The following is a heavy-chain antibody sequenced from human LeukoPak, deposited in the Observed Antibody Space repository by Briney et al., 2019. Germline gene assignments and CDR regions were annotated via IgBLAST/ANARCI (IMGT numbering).Heavy chain of an antibody. CDR1: GYSFTSYW. J-gene: IGHJ6*02. CDR2: IYPGDSDT. V-gene: IGHV5-51*01. Sequence: GESLKISCKGSGYSFTSYWIGWVRQMPGKGLEWMGIIYPGDSDTRYSPSFQGQVTISADKSISTAYLQWSSLKASDTAMYYCARLPYSSSRGFYYGMDVWGQGTTVTVSS. CDR3: ARLPYSSSRGFYYGMDV. D-gene: IGHD6-13*01.